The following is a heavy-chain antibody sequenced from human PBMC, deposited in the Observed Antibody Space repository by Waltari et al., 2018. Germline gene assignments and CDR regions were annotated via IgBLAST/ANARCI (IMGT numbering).Heavy chain of an antibody. D-gene: IGHD6-19*01. V-gene: IGHV1-69-2*01. CDR3: ARLAVAGYFQH. J-gene: IGHJ1*01. CDR2: VDPEDGET. CDR1: GYTFTDYY. Sequence: EVQLVQSGAEVKKPGATVKISCKASGYTFTDYYMHWVQQAPGKGLEWMGRVDPEDGETIYAEKFQGRVTISVDTSKNQFSLKLSSVTAADTAVYYCARLAVAGYFQHWGQGTLVTVSS.